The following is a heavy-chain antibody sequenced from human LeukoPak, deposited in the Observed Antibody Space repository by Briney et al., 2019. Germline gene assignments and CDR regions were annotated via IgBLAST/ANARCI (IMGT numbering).Heavy chain of an antibody. J-gene: IGHJ5*02. V-gene: IGHV3-23*01. CDR3: AREDYDFWTGYFRFRGATRFDP. D-gene: IGHD3-3*01. CDR2: ISGSGGST. Sequence: PGGSLRLSCAASGFTFSSYGMSWVRQAPGKGLEWVSAISGSGGSTYYADSVKGRFTISRDNSKNTLYLQMNSLRAEDTAVYYCAREDYDFWTGYFRFRGATRFDPWGQGTLVTVSS. CDR1: GFTFSSYG.